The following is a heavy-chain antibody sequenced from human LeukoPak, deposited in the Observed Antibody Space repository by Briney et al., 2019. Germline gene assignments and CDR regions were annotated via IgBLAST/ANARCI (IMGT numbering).Heavy chain of an antibody. D-gene: IGHD3-22*01. CDR3: ARAYSSGNFDY. CDR1: GFTFDDYG. V-gene: IGHV3-20*04. CDR2: INWNGGNT. J-gene: IGHJ4*02. Sequence: GGSLGLSCAASGFTFDDYGMSWVRQAPGKGLEWVSGINWNGGNTGYADSVKGRFTISRDNAKNSLYLQMNSLRAEDTALYYCARAYSSGNFDYWGQGTLVTVSS.